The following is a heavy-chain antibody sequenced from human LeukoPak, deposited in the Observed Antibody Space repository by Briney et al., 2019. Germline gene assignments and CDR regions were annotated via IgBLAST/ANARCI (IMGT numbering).Heavy chain of an antibody. CDR3: ARDRTSDY. V-gene: IGHV3-21*01. Sequence: GGSLRLSCAASGFTFSSYSISWLRQAPGKGLEWGSSISSSGSYIYYAASVKGRFTISRDNAKNSLYLQMNSLRAEDTAVYYCARDRTSDYWGQGTLVTVSS. CDR1: GFTFSSYS. CDR2: ISSSGSYI. D-gene: IGHD3/OR15-3a*01. J-gene: IGHJ4*02.